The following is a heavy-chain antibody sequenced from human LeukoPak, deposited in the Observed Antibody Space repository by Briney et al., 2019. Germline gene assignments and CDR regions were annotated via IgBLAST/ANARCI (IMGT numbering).Heavy chain of an antibody. D-gene: IGHD6-13*01. CDR2: MNPNSGNT. Sequence: VASVKVSCKASGYTLTNNDINWVRQATGQGLEWMGWMNPNSGNTGYAQKFQGRVTMTRSTSISTAYMELSSLTSEDTAVYYRARVLRGGSSILWGQGTLVTVSS. V-gene: IGHV1-8*01. CDR3: ARVLRGGSSIL. J-gene: IGHJ4*02. CDR1: GYTLTNND.